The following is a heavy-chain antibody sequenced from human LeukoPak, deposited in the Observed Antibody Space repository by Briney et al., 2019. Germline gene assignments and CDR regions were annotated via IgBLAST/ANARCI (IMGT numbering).Heavy chain of an antibody. J-gene: IGHJ3*02. CDR2: ISSGSPSI. D-gene: IGHD6-19*01. V-gene: IGHV3-21*01. CDR3: AKDKYSSGPDAFVI. Sequence: PGGTLRLSCAASGLTFSTYSINWVRQAPGKGLEWVSYISSGSPSITYADSVKGRFTKTRVDAKNSLYLQMNSLRAEYTTVYYCAKDKYSSGPDAFVIWGGGTMVTVSS. CDR1: GLTFSTYS.